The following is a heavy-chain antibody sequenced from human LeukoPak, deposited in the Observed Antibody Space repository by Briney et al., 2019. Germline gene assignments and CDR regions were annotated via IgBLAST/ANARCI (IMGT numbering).Heavy chain of an antibody. J-gene: IGHJ4*02. D-gene: IGHD2-2*01. CDR1: GGSISSYY. Sequence: SETLSLTCTVSGGSISSYYWSWIRQPPGKGLEWIGYIYYSGSTNYNPSLKSRVTISIDTSKNQFSLKLSSVTAADTAVYYCARVEGYCSSTSCYPDYWGQGTLVTVSS. CDR3: ARVEGYCSSTSCYPDY. CDR2: IYYSGST. V-gene: IGHV4-59*01.